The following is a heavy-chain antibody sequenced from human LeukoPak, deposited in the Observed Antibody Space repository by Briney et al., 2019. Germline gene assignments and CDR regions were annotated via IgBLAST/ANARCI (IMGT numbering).Heavy chain of an antibody. D-gene: IGHD4-23*01. CDR3: GREQTPFDY. CDR1: GDSISSSNNY. J-gene: IGHJ4*02. Sequence: SQTLSLTCTVSGDSISSSNNYWGWLRQPPGKGLEWIGSIYYSGTTYYKPSLKSRVTISVDTSKNQFSLKLTSVTAADTAVYYRGREQTPFDYWGQGTLVTVSS. V-gene: IGHV4-39*02. CDR2: IYYSGTT.